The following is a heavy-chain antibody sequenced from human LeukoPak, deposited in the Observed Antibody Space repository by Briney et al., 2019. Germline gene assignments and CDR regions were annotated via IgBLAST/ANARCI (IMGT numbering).Heavy chain of an antibody. CDR1: GFTFSSYS. CDR2: ISSSSTI. V-gene: IGHV3-48*01. Sequence: GGSLRLSCAASGFTFSSYSMNWVRQAPGKGLEWVSYISSSSTIYYPDSVKGRFTISRDNAKNSLYLQMNSLRAEDTAVYYCASWTVTTQYYYYYYYMGVWGKGTTVTVSS. CDR3: ASWTVTTQYYYYYYYMGV. J-gene: IGHJ6*03. D-gene: IGHD4-17*01.